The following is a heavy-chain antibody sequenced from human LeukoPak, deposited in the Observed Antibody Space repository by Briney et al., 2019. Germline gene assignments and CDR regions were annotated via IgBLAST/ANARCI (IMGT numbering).Heavy chain of an antibody. CDR1: GYTFTSYG. V-gene: IGHV1-18*01. CDR2: ISAYNGNT. J-gene: IGHJ3*02. CDR3: ASERAYCSSTSCPSI. D-gene: IGHD2-2*01. Sequence: ASVKVSCKASGYTFTSYGISWVRQAPGQGLEWMGWISAYNGNTNYAQKLQGRVTMTTDTSTSTAYMELRSLRSDDTAVYYCASERAYCSSTSCPSIWGQGTMVTVSS.